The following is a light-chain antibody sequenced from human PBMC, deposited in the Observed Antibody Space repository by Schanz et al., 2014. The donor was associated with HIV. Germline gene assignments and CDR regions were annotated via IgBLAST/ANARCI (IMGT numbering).Light chain of an antibody. CDR2: VAS. Sequence: EIVLTQSPDILSLSPGERATLSCRASQSVPTTFLAWYQQKPGQAPRLLIYVASNRATGIPDRFSGSGSETDFTLTISRLEPEDFAVYYCQQYANSPPYSFGQGTKLEIK. V-gene: IGKV3-20*01. CDR1: QSVPTTF. CDR3: QQYANSPPYS. J-gene: IGKJ2*01.